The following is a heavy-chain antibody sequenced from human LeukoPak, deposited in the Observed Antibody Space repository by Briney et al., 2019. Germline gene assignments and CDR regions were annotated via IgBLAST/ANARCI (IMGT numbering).Heavy chain of an antibody. Sequence: GGSLRLSCAASGVTFSSYAMSWVRQAPGQGLEWVSDISGSGGSTYYADSVKGRFTISRDNSKNTTHLQVTSLRAEDTAVYYCAKDLGSGSIWGQGTMVTVSS. CDR1: GVTFSSYA. CDR3: AKDLGSGSI. D-gene: IGHD3-10*01. V-gene: IGHV3-23*01. CDR2: ISGSGGST. J-gene: IGHJ3*02.